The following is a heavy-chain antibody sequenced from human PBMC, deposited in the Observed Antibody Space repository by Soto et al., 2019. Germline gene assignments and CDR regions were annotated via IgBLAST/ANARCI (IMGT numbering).Heavy chain of an antibody. V-gene: IGHV3-74*01. J-gene: IGHJ4*02. D-gene: IGHD3-3*02. CDR3: ARLAYGAYHFDS. CDR1: GFSFSSYW. Sequence: EVQLVESGGGLVQPGGSLRLSCAASGFSFSSYWMHWVRQAPGEGLVWVSRINSDGSTRSYADSVKGRFTISRDNAENTLCLQMNSLRAEDTAVYYCARLAYGAYHFDSWGQGTLVT. CDR2: INSDGSTR.